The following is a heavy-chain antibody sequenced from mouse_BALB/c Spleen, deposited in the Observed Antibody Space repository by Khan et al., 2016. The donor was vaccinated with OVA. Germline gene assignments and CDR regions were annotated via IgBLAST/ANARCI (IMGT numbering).Heavy chain of an antibody. CDR2: INYSGNT. CDR1: GYSITSEYA. J-gene: IGHJ3*01. V-gene: IGHV3-2*02. CDR3: ARKDYYDYDPFPY. D-gene: IGHD2-4*01. Sequence: EVQLQESGPGLVKPSQSLSLTCTVTGYSITSEYAWNWIRQFPGNKLEWMGYINYSGNTRSNPSLTSRTSITRDTSKNQFFLQLNSVTTEDTATYYCARKDYYDYDPFPYWGQGTLVTVSA.